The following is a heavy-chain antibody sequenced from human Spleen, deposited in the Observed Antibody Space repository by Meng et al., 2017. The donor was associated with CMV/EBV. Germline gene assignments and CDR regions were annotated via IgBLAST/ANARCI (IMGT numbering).Heavy chain of an antibody. CDR3: ARGGYCSSTSCSPDGG. CDR1: GGSISSSSYY. CDR2: INHSGST. Sequence: SETLSLTCTVPGGSISSSSYYWSWIRQPPGKGLEWIGEINHSGSTNYNPSLKSRVTISVDTSKNQFSLKLSSVTAADTAVYYCARGGYCSSTSCSPDGGWGQGTLVTVSS. V-gene: IGHV4-39*07. D-gene: IGHD2-2*01. J-gene: IGHJ4*02.